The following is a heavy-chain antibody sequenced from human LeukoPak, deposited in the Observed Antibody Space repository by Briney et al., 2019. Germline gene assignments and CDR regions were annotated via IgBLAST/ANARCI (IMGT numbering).Heavy chain of an antibody. CDR3: ASVLFYYDSSGQLDY. V-gene: IGHV1-2*02. CDR2: INPNSGGT. J-gene: IGHJ4*02. CDR1: GYTFTGYY. Sequence: ASVKVSCKASGYTFTGYYMHWVRQAPGQGLEWMGWINPNSGGTNYAQKFQGRVTMTRDTSISTAYMELSRLRSDDTAVYYCASVLFYYDSSGQLDYWGQGTLVTVSS. D-gene: IGHD3-22*01.